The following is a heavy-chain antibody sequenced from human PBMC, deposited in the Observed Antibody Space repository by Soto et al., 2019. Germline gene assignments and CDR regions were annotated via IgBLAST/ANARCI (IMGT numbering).Heavy chain of an antibody. V-gene: IGHV3-33*01. J-gene: IGHJ4*02. CDR1: GFTFSSYG. CDR3: ARDLERKGSYSSGWYSNY. Sequence: QVQLVESGGGVVQPGRSLRLSCAASGFTFSSYGMHWVRQAPGKGLEWVAVIWYDGSNKYYADSVKGRFTITRDNSKNTMYLQMNSLRAEDTAVYYCARDLERKGSYSSGWYSNYWGQGTLVTVSS. D-gene: IGHD6-19*01. CDR2: IWYDGSNK.